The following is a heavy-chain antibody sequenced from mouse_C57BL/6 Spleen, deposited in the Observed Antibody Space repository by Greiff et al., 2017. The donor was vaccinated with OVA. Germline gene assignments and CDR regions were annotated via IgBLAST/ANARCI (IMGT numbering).Heavy chain of an antibody. CDR2: IYPGSGSI. V-gene: IGHV1-55*01. D-gene: IGHD1-1*01. Sequence: VQLQQPGAELVTPGASVMMSCKASGYTFTSYWITWVKPRPGQGFEWIGDIYPGSGSINYTEKFKSKATLTVDTASSSAYMHLSSLTSEASAVYDYARCSSWNYYWGQGTTLTVS. CDR3: ARCSSWNYY. J-gene: IGHJ2*01. CDR1: GYTFTSYW.